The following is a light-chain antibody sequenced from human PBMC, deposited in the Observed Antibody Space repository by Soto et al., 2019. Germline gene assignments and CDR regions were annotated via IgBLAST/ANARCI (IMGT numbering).Light chain of an antibody. J-gene: IGLJ1*01. CDR1: STDVGGYDY. Sequence: QSALTQPPSASGSPGQSVTISCTGTSTDVGGYDYVSWYQQHPGKFPKLMIYEVNKRPSGVPDRFSGSKSGNTASLTVSGLQPEDEADYYCTSYAGGNNVFGTGTKLTVL. CDR3: TSYAGGNNV. CDR2: EVN. V-gene: IGLV2-8*01.